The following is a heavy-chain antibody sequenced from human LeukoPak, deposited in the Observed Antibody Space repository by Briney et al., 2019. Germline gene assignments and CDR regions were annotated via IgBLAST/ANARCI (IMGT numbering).Heavy chain of an antibody. D-gene: IGHD3-9*01. Sequence: SETLSLTCTVSGGSISSYYWSWIRQPPGKGLEWIGYIFYSGSTNSGTTNYNPSLKSRVTISVDTSKNQFSLKLTSVTAADTAVYFCARVNEIFPDPYYFDYWGQGTLVTVSS. J-gene: IGHJ4*02. V-gene: IGHV4-59*01. CDR3: ARVNEIFPDPYYFDY. CDR2: IFYSGSTNSGTT. CDR1: GGSISSYY.